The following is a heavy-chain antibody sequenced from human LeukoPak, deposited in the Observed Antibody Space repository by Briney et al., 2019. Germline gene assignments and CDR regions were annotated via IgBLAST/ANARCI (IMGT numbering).Heavy chain of an antibody. CDR2: IYYSGST. J-gene: IGHJ6*02. D-gene: IGHD3-22*01. V-gene: IGHV4-30-4*01. CDR1: GGSISSGDYS. Sequence: SETLSLTCTVSGGSISSGDYSWSWIRQPPGKGLEWIGYIYYSGSTYYNPSLKSRVTISVDTSKNQFSLKLSSVTAADTAVYYCASDSSGYQRGYYYYGMDVWGQGTTVTVSS. CDR3: ASDSSGYQRGYYYYGMDV.